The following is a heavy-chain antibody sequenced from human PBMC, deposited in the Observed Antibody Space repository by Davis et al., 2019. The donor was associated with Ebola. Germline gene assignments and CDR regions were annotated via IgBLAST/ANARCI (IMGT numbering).Heavy chain of an antibody. D-gene: IGHD4-23*01. J-gene: IGHJ4*02. CDR1: GFTFSSYS. Sequence: GESLKISCAASGFTFSSYSMNWVRQAPGKGLEWVSYISSSSSTIYYADSVKGRFTISRDNAKNSLYLQMNSLRAEDTAVYYCASATYGGNDYWGQGTLVTVSS. CDR2: ISSSSSTI. V-gene: IGHV3-48*01. CDR3: ASATYGGNDY.